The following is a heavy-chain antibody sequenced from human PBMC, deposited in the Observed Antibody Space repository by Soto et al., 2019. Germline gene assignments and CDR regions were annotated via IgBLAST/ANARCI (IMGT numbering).Heavy chain of an antibody. V-gene: IGHV1-46*01. CDR1: GYTFTSYY. D-gene: IGHD3-16*02. J-gene: IGHJ4*02. CDR2: INPSGDST. Sequence: QVQLVQSGAEVKKPGASVKVSCKASGYTFTSYYMHWVRQAPGQGLEWMGIINPSGDSTSYAQKFQGGVTMTRDTSTSTVYRELSSLRSEDTALYYCARSYYDYVWGSYRSAHFDYWGQGTLVTVSS. CDR3: ARSYYDYVWGSYRSAHFDY.